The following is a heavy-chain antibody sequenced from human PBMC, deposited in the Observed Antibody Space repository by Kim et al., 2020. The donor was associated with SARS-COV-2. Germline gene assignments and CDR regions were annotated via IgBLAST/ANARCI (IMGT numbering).Heavy chain of an antibody. V-gene: IGHV3-23*01. CDR1: GFTFTTYT. CDR2: ISGGGGST. CDR3: AIGLRVTTQTIGGDLFDS. D-gene: IGHD4-17*01. J-gene: IGHJ4*02. Sequence: GGSLRLSCVASGFTFTTYTMNWVRQSPGKGLEWVAGISGGGGSTYYADSVKGRFTISRDSSKNTLYLQMNSLRVEDTAVYYCAIGLRVTTQTIGGDLFDSCGPGALGSLSS.